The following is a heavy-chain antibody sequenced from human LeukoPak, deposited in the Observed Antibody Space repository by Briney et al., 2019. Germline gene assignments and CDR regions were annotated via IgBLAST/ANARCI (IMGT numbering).Heavy chain of an antibody. CDR3: AKDRFGFIFDY. J-gene: IGHJ4*02. D-gene: IGHD3-10*01. CDR2: ISGSGGST. V-gene: IGHV3-23*01. Sequence: GGSLRLSCAASGFTFSSYAMSWVSQAPGKGLEWVSAISGSGGSTYYADSVKGRFTISRDNSKNTLYLQMNSLRAEDAAVYYCAKDRFGFIFDYWGQGTLVTVSS. CDR1: GFTFSSYA.